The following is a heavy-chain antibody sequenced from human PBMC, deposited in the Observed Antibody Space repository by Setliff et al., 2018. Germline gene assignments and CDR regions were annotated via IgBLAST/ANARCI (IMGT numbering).Heavy chain of an antibody. V-gene: IGHV4-39*02. CDR3: ARDGGEY. D-gene: IGHD3-16*01. J-gene: IGHJ4*02. Sequence: SETLSLTCTVSGGSISSSSYYWGWIRQPPGKGLEWIGSIYYSGSTYYNPSLKSRITISVDTSKKQFSLKLSSATATDTAVYYCARDGGEYWGQGTLVTVSS. CDR1: GGSISSSSYY. CDR2: IYYSGST.